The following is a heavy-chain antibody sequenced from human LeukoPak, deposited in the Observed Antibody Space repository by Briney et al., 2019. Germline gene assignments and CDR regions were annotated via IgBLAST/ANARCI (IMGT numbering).Heavy chain of an antibody. CDR3: ARSPVYSSGWYWFDP. CDR2: IIPIFGTA. CDR1: GGTFSSYA. V-gene: IGHV1-69*13. D-gene: IGHD6-19*01. Sequence: ASVNVSCKASGGTFSSYAISWVRQAPGQGLEWMGGIIPIFGTANYAQKFQGRVTITADESTSTAYMELSSLRSEDTAVYYCARSPVYSSGWYWFDPWGQGTLVTVSS. J-gene: IGHJ5*02.